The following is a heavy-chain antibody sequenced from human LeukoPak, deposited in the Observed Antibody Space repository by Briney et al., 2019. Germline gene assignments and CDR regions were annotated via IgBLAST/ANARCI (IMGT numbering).Heavy chain of an antibody. D-gene: IGHD1-26*01. CDR3: ARAIFVGYSGFDY. CDR2: INPNSGGT. Sequence: ASVEVSCKASGYTFTGYYMHWLRHAPGQGLEWMGWINPNSGGTNYAQKFQGRVTLTRDTSISTAYMELNRLTSDDTAVFYCARAIFVGYSGFDYWGQGTLITVSS. J-gene: IGHJ4*02. CDR1: GYTFTGYY. V-gene: IGHV1-2*02.